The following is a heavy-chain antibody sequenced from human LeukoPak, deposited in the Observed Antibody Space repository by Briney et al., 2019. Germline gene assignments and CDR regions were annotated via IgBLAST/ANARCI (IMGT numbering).Heavy chain of an antibody. CDR3: AKDAQDYYDILTVPG. CDR1: GFTFSSYA. J-gene: IGHJ4*02. D-gene: IGHD3-9*01. V-gene: IGHV3-23*01. Sequence: PGGSLRLSCAASGFTFSSYAMSWVRQAPGKGLEWVSAISGSGGSTYYADSVKGRFTISRDNSKNTLYLQMNSLRAEDTAVYYSAKDAQDYYDILTVPGWGQGTLVTVSS. CDR2: ISGSGGST.